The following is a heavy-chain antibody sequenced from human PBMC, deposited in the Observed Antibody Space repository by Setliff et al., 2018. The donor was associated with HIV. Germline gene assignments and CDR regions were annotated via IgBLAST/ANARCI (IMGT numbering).Heavy chain of an antibody. CDR3: ARNFGLSPSGKYYYYYGMDI. D-gene: IGHD3-10*01. J-gene: IGHJ6*02. Sequence: ASVKVSCKASGYTFTGHYLHWVRQAPGRGLEWLGWVNPNSGDAIYAQNFQGRVTMTRDTSINAAYMELRGLRSDDTAVYYCARNFGLSPSGKYYYYYGMDIWGRGTTVTVSS. CDR2: VNPNSGDA. V-gene: IGHV1-2*02. CDR1: GYTFTGHY.